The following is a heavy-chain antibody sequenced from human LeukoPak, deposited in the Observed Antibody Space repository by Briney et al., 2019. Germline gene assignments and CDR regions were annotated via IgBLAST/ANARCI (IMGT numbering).Heavy chain of an antibody. CDR3: AKGTWKQWLVDY. Sequence: GGSLRLSCAASGFTFSSFAMTWVRQAPGKGLEWVSGISGSADTTYYADSVKGRFTISRDISKNTLYLQMNSLRAEDTAVYYCAKGTWKQWLVDYWGQGTLVTVSS. V-gene: IGHV3-23*01. CDR2: ISGSADTT. CDR1: GFTFSSFA. D-gene: IGHD6-19*01. J-gene: IGHJ4*02.